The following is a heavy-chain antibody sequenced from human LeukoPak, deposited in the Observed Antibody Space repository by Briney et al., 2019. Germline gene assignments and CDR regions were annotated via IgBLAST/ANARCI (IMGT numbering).Heavy chain of an antibody. D-gene: IGHD3-10*01. CDR3: AKAIWVAATSSWFCLDY. CDR2: ISSSSSYI. CDR1: GFTFSSYS. V-gene: IGHV3-21*01. Sequence: TTGGSLRLSCAASGFTFSSYSMNWVRQAPGKGLEWVSSISSSSSYIYYADSVKGRFTISRDNSRNTLYLQMNSLRPEDTAVYYCAKAIWVAATSSWFCLDYWGQGTLVTVSS. J-gene: IGHJ4*02.